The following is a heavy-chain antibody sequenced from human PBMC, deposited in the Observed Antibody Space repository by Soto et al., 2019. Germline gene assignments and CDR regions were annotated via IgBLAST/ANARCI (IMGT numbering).Heavy chain of an antibody. CDR2: ITASGGRT. Sequence: EVHLLESGGGLVQPGGSLRLSCTASGFTFSSYAMTWVRQAPARGLEGVSGITASGGRTYYADSVKGRFTISRDNSKSTLYLQMNSLRAEDTAVYYCAKDTSYGDYVRWFDSWGQGTLVTVSS. D-gene: IGHD4-17*01. V-gene: IGHV3-23*01. J-gene: IGHJ5*01. CDR1: GFTFSSYA. CDR3: AKDTSYGDYVRWFDS.